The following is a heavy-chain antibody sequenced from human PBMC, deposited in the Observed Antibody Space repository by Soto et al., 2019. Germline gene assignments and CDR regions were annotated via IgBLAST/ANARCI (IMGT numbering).Heavy chain of an antibody. CDR1: GGTFNTYA. CDR2: ISPMFGAA. CDR3: AREVQVHTPAFVY. J-gene: IGHJ4*02. V-gene: IGHV1-69*19. Sequence: QVQLVQSGADMKKPGSSVKVSCQSSGGTFNTYAMNWVRQAPGQGPEWMGDISPMFGAANYAPKFQGRVTITADESTATSYMQLSSLTSEDTALYFCAREVQVHTPAFVYWGQGTLVTVSS. D-gene: IGHD3-10*01.